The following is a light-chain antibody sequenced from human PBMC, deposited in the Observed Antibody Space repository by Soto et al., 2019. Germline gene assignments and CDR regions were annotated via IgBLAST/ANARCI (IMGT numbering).Light chain of an antibody. CDR2: DAS. CDR1: QRVSSY. V-gene: IGKV3-11*01. CDR3: HHFGSSPET. J-gene: IGKJ1*01. Sequence: EIVLTQSPATLSLSPGERATLSCRTSQRVSSYLAWYQQRPGQPPRLLIYDASYRAAGIPDRFSGSGSGTDFTLTITSLEPEDFAVYYCHHFGSSPETFGQGTKVDIK.